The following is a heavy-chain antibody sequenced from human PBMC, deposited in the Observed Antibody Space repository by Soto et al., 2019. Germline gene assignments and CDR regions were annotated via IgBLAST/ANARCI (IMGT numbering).Heavy chain of an antibody. CDR1: GFTFSSYA. CDR2: ISYDGSNK. D-gene: IGHD5-12*01. CDR3: ARDGDGYNLDY. J-gene: IGHJ4*02. V-gene: IGHV3-30-3*01. Sequence: QVQLVESGGGVVLPGRSLRLSCAASGFTFSSYAMHWVRQAPGKGLEWVAVISYDGSNKYYADSVKGRFTISRDNSKNTLYLQMNSLRAEDTAVYYCARDGDGYNLDYWGQGTLVTVSS.